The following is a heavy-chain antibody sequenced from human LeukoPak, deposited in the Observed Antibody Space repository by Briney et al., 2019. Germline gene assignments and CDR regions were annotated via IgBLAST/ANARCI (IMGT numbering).Heavy chain of an antibody. CDR2: ISAYNGNT. CDR3: ARMMSIPVAGHRPLFDY. D-gene: IGHD6-19*01. V-gene: IGHV1-18*01. J-gene: IGHJ4*02. CDR1: GYTFTSYG. Sequence: GASVKVSCKASGYTFTSYGISWVRQAPGQGLEWMGWISAYNGNTNYAQKLQDRVTMTTDTSTSTAYMELRSLRSDDTAIYYCARMMSIPVAGHRPLFDYWGQGTLVTVSS.